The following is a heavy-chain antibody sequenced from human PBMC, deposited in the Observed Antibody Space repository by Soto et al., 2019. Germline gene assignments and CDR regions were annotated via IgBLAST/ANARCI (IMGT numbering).Heavy chain of an antibody. V-gene: IGHV1-8*01. CDR1: GYTFTSYD. Sequence: QVQLVQSGAEVKKPGASVKVSCKASGYTFTSYDINWVRQATGQGLEWMGWMNPNSGNTGYAQKFQGRVTMTRNTSISTAYMELSSLRSDDTAVYYCARGRRRPTRYSSSWFDPWGQGTLVTVSS. CDR2: MNPNSGNT. D-gene: IGHD6-13*01. CDR3: ARGRRRPTRYSSSWFDP. J-gene: IGHJ5*02.